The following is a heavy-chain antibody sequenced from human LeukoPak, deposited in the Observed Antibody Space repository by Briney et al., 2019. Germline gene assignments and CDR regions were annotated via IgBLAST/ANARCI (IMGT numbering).Heavy chain of an antibody. D-gene: IGHD4-23*01. J-gene: IGHJ4*02. CDR2: ISGSGGST. Sequence: GRSLRLSCAASGFTFSSYAMSWVRQAPGKGLEWVSAISGSGGSTYYADSVKGRFTISRDNSKNTLYLQMNSLRAEDTAVYYCAKDIYERTSVVPSDYWGQGTLVTVSS. V-gene: IGHV3-23*01. CDR1: GFTFSSYA. CDR3: AKDIYERTSVVPSDY.